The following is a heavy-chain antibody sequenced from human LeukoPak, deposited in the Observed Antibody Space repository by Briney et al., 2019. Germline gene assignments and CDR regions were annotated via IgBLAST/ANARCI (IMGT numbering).Heavy chain of an antibody. CDR3: AKPDCSSTSCYTSDV. CDR2: ISGSGGST. Sequence: GGSLRLSCAASGFTFSSYAMSWVRQAPGKGLEWVSAISGSGGSTYYADSVKGRFTISRDNSKNTLYLQMNSLRAEDTAVYYCAKPDCSSTSCYTSDVWGQGTTVTVSS. CDR1: GFTFSSYA. J-gene: IGHJ6*02. D-gene: IGHD2-2*02. V-gene: IGHV3-23*01.